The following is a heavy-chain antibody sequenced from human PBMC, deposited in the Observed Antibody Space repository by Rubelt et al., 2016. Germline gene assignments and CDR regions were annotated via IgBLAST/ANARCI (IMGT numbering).Heavy chain of an antibody. CDR2: ISPDGRRS. D-gene: IGHD1-7*01. Sequence: EVQLAESGGTLVQPGGSLSLSCEASGFTFSNYWMRWVRQVPGKGLVWVSRISPDGRRSACEDSVKGRFTISRDNAKNSLYLEMNSLRAEDTAIYYCSNSLNDWGQGTLVTVSS. V-gene: IGHV3-74*03. J-gene: IGHJ4*02. CDR3: SNSLND. CDR1: GFTFSNYW.